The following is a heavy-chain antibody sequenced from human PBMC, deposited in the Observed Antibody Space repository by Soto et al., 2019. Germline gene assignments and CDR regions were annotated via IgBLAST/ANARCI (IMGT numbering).Heavy chain of an antibody. Sequence: ASVKVSCKASGYTFTGYYMHWVRQAPGQGLEWMGWINPNSGGTNYAQKFQGRVTMTRDTSISTAYMELSRLRSDDTAVYYCARTYYYDSSGYCDWFDPWGQGTLVTVSS. V-gene: IGHV1-2*02. J-gene: IGHJ5*02. D-gene: IGHD3-22*01. CDR3: ARTYYYDSSGYCDWFDP. CDR2: INPNSGGT. CDR1: GYTFTGYY.